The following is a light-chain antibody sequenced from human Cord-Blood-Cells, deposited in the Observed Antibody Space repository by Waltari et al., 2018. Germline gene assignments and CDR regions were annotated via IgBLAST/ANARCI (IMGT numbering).Light chain of an antibody. CDR1: KLGDKY. J-gene: IGLJ2*01. CDR2: QDS. CDR3: QAWDSSIVV. Sequence: SYELTQPPSVSVSPGQTASITCSGDKLGDKYACWYQQKPGRSPVLGIYQDSKLPSGIPERFSGSNSGNTATLTISGTQAMDEADYYCQAWDSSIVVFGGGTKLTVL. V-gene: IGLV3-1*01.